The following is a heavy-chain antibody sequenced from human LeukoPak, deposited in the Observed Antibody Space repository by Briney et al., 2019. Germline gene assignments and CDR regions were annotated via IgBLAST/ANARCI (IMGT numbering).Heavy chain of an antibody. D-gene: IGHD3-22*01. CDR3: ARSPSDSSGYYLDY. Sequence: SQTLSLTCAVSGGPISRGDNSWSWLRQPPGKGLEWIGYIYHSGTTYYNPSLKSRFTISLDRSKNQFSLKLPSVTAADTAVYYCARSPSDSSGYYLDYWGQGTLVTVSS. V-gene: IGHV4-30-2*01. J-gene: IGHJ4*02. CDR1: GGPISRGDNS. CDR2: IYHSGTT.